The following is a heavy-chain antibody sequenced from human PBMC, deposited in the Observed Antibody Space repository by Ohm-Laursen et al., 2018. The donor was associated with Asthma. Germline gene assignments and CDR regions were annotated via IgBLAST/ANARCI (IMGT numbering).Heavy chain of an antibody. CDR2: INSVFGTS. V-gene: IGHV1-69*13. D-gene: IGHD2-15*01. CDR1: GGTLGTSV. Sequence: ASVKVSCKSLGGTLGTSVIGWVRQAPGQGLEWLGGINSVFGTSTYAQKFHDRFTITADESTSTVYMALSSLTSEDTAVYYCARKAGSCITSNCYSLDFWGQGTLVTVSS. CDR3: ARKAGSCITSNCYSLDF. J-gene: IGHJ4*02.